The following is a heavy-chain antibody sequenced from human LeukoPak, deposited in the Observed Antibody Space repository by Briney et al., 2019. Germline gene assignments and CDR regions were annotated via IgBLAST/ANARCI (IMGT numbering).Heavy chain of an antibody. J-gene: IGHJ4*02. Sequence: GGSLRLSCAASGFTFSSYEMNWVRQAPGKGLEWVSYISSSGSTIYYADSVKGRFTISRDNSKNTLYLQMNSLRAEDTAVYYCAKDHYCELWGGDCYFDYWGQGTLVTVSS. CDR2: ISSSGSTI. D-gene: IGHD2-21*02. CDR3: AKDHYCELWGGDCYFDY. V-gene: IGHV3-48*03. CDR1: GFTFSSYE.